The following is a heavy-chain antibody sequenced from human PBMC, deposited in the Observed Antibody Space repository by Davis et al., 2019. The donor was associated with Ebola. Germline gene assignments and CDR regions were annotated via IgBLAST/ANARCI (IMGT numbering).Heavy chain of an antibody. CDR2: TSYRSRWSS. CDR3: ARVADGYYGADV. V-gene: IGHV6-1*01. J-gene: IGHJ6*02. CDR1: GDSVSPNSAA. Sequence: SQTLSLTCAISGDSVSPNSAAWNWFRQSPSRGLEWLGRTSYRSRWSSDYAPSVKSRITINPDTSKNQFSLQLNSVTPEDTAVYYCARVADGYYGADVWGQGTTVTVSS.